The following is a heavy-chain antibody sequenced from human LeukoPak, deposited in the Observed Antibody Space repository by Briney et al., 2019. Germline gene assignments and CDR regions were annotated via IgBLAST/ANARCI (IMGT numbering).Heavy chain of an antibody. V-gene: IGHV3-33*01. CDR3: ARDSSQSTGMDV. J-gene: IGHJ6*02. CDR2: TWYEGIKK. CDR1: GFTFSSYG. D-gene: IGHD2-2*01. Sequence: PGGSLRLSCAASGFTFSSYGMHWVRQAPGKGLEWVAVTWYEGIKKYYADSVKGRFTVSRDNSQNTFYLQMNSLRAEDTAVYYCARDSSQSTGMDVWGQGTTVAVSS.